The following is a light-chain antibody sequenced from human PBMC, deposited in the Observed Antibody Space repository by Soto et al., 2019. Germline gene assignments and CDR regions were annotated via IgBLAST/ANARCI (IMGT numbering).Light chain of an antibody. CDR3: QSYDSSLNDFSV. CDR1: SSNIGAGYD. Sequence: QPPSLSGDRVHSFTVSGSLSSSNIGAGYDVHWYQQLPGTAPKLLIYGNSNRPSGVPDRFSGSKSGTSASLAITGLQAEDEADYYRQSYDSSLNDFSVFGNGHKVTGL. J-gene: IGLJ1*01. CDR2: GNS. V-gene: IGLV1-40*01.